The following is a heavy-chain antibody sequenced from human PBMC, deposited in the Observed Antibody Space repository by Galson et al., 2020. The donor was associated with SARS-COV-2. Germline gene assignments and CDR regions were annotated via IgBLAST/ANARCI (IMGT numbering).Heavy chain of an antibody. J-gene: IGHJ4*02. CDR1: GYTFTSYD. Sequence: ASVKVSCKASGYTFTSYDINWVRQATEQGLEWMGWMNPNSGNTGYAQKFQGRVTMTRNTSISTAYMELSSLRSEDTAVYYCAIPRSSSWYGGKGEFDYWGQGTLVTVSS. V-gene: IGHV1-8*01. CDR3: AIPRSSSWYGGKGEFDY. D-gene: IGHD6-13*01. CDR2: MNPNSGNT.